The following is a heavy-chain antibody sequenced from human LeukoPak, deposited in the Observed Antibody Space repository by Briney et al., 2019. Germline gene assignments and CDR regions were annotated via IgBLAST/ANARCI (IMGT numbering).Heavy chain of an antibody. Sequence: GGSLRLSCAASGFTFDDYAMHWVRQAPGKGLEWVSGISWNSGSIGYADSVKGRFTISRDNAKNSLYLQVNSLRAEDTALYYCAKDILVGATTGFSDYWGQGTLVTVSS. CDR2: ISWNSGSI. CDR3: AKDILVGATTGFSDY. J-gene: IGHJ4*02. D-gene: IGHD1-26*01. V-gene: IGHV3-9*01. CDR1: GFTFDDYA.